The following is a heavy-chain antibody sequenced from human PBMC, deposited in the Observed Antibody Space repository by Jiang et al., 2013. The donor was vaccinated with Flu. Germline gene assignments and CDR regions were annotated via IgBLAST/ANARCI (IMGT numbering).Heavy chain of an antibody. V-gene: IGHV4-34*01. J-gene: IGHJ4*02. CDR1: GGSFSGYY. CDR3: ARASLWFKGEFDY. D-gene: IGHD3-10*01. Sequence: LLKPSETLSLTCAVYGGSFSGYYWSWIRQPPGKGLEWIGEINHSGSTNYNPSLKSRVTISVDTSKNQFSLNLRSVTAADTAVYYCARASLWFKGEFDYWGQGTLVTVSA. CDR2: INHSGST.